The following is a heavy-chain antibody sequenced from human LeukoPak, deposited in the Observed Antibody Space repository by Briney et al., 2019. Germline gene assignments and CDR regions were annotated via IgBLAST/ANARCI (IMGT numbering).Heavy chain of an antibody. CDR1: GYTFTGYY. Sequence: GASVKVSCKASGYTFTGYYMHWVRQAPGQGLEWMGWINPNSGATNYAQKFQGRVTVTSDTSITTVYLEMSSLRSDDTAVYYCARGHYDYVLGNWLDPWGQGTLVTVSS. D-gene: IGHD3-16*01. CDR3: ARGHYDYVLGNWLDP. J-gene: IGHJ5*02. V-gene: IGHV1-2*02. CDR2: INPNSGAT.